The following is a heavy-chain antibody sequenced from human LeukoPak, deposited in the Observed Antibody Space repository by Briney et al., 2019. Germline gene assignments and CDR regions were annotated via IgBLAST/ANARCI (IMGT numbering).Heavy chain of an antibody. D-gene: IGHD2-2*01. CDR2: IYYSGST. J-gene: IGHJ6*02. Sequence: SETLSLTCTVSGGSISSYYWSWIRQPPGKGLEWIGYIYYSGSTNYNPSLKSRVAISVDTSKNQFSLKLSSVTAADTAVYYCARDSFVVVPAATTESGYYYGMDIWGQGTTVTVSS. V-gene: IGHV4-59*01. CDR1: GGSISSYY. CDR3: ARDSFVVVPAATTESGYYYGMDI.